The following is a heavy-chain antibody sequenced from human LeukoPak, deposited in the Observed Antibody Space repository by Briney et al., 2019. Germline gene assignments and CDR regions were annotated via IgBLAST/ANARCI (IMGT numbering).Heavy chain of an antibody. D-gene: IGHD1-20*01. V-gene: IGHV1-46*01. J-gene: IGHJ4*02. CDR2: IDPSGGIT. CDR3: ARDYPFITGTAYEY. CDR1: GYNFTSRY. Sequence: ASVKVSCKASGYNFTSRYMGWVRQAPGQGLEWMGLIDPSGGITIYAQKFQGRVSMTRDTSTTTVSMELSSLRSEDTAVYYCARDYPFITGTAYEYWGQGTLVTVSS.